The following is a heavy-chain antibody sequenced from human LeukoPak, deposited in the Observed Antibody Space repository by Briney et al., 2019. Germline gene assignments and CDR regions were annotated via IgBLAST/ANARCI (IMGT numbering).Heavy chain of an antibody. CDR3: ARGVSSYPTDAFDI. CDR2: IIPILGIA. J-gene: IGHJ3*02. Sequence: SVKVSCKASGGTFSSYTISWVRQAPGPGLEWMGRIIPILGIANYAQKFQGRVTITADKSTSTAYMELSSLRSEDTAVYYCARGVSSYPTDAFDIWGQGTMVTVSS. D-gene: IGHD2-8*01. V-gene: IGHV1-69*02. CDR1: GGTFSSYT.